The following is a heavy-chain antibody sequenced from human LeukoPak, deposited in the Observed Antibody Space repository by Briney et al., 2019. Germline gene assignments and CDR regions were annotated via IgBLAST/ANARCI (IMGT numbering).Heavy chain of an antibody. CDR3: ARDGSIAARRAYYYYGMDV. CDR2: INPNSDGT. CDR1: GYTFTGYY. D-gene: IGHD6-6*01. V-gene: IGHV1-2*02. J-gene: IGHJ6*02. Sequence: ASVKVSCKASGYTFTGYYMHWVRQAPGQGLEWKGWINPNSDGTNYAQKFQGRVTMTRDTSISTAYMELSRLRSDDTAVYYCARDGSIAARRAYYYYGMDVWGQGTTVTVSS.